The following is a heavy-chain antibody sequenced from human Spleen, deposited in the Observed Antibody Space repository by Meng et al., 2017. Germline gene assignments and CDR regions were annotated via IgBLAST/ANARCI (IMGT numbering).Heavy chain of an antibody. CDR3: ARVRDSSGSSYFDY. J-gene: IGHJ4*02. CDR1: GGSFSGYY. Sequence: SETLSLTCAVYGGSFSGYYWSWIRQPPGKGLEWIGEINHSGSTNLNPSLKSRVTMSVDTSKNQFSLNLSSVTAADTAVYYCARVRDSSGSSYFDYWGQGTLVTVSS. D-gene: IGHD1-26*01. V-gene: IGHV4-34*01. CDR2: INHSGST.